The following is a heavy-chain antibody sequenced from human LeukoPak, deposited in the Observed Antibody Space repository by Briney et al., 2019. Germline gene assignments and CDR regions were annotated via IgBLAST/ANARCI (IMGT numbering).Heavy chain of an antibody. CDR2: IYYSGST. V-gene: IGHV4-59*08. CDR1: GGSINTYY. Sequence: SETLSLTCSVSGGSINTYYWSWIRQAPGKGLEWLGYIYYSGSTNYNPSLKSRVTISVDTSKNQFSLKLSSVTAADTAVYYCARHGSGSYCHAFDIWGQGTMVTVSS. J-gene: IGHJ3*02. D-gene: IGHD3-10*01. CDR3: ARHGSGSYCHAFDI.